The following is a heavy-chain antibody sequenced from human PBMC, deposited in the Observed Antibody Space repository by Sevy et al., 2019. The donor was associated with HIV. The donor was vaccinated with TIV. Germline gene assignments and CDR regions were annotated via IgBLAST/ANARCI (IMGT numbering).Heavy chain of an antibody. Sequence: GGSLRLSCAASGFTFDDYAMHWVRQAPGKGLEWVSGISWNSGSIGYADSVKGRFTISRDNAKNSLYLQMNSLRAEDTALYYCAKDSREYQLLLGHDAFDIWGQGTMVTVSS. CDR2: ISWNSGSI. CDR1: GFTFDDYA. J-gene: IGHJ3*02. D-gene: IGHD2-2*01. CDR3: AKDSREYQLLLGHDAFDI. V-gene: IGHV3-9*01.